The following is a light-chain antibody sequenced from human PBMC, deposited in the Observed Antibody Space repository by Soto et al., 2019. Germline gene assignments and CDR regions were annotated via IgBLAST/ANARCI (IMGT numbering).Light chain of an antibody. CDR1: QSVTSF. Sequence: IQMTQSPSSLSVSVGDRVTITCRASQSVTSFLNWYQQRPGTAPKLLIYAASTLQSGVPSRFSGSGSGTDFTLTISSLQPEDSATYYCQQSDSTPWTFGQGTKVDIK. V-gene: IGKV1-39*01. CDR2: AAS. CDR3: QQSDSTPWT. J-gene: IGKJ1*01.